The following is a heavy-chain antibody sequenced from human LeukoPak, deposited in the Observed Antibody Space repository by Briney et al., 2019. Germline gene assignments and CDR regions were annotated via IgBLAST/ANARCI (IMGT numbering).Heavy chain of an antibody. V-gene: IGHV4-61*02. CDR2: IYTSGST. J-gene: IGHJ3*02. Sequence: SQTLSLTCTVSGGSISSGSYYWSWIRQPDGKGLEWIGRIYTSGSTNYNPSLKSRVTISVDTSKNQFSLKLSSVTAADTAVYYCARESSIVVVPAAIPRAFDIWGQGTMVTVSS. CDR3: ARESSIVVVPAAIPRAFDI. CDR1: GGSISSGSYY. D-gene: IGHD2-2*02.